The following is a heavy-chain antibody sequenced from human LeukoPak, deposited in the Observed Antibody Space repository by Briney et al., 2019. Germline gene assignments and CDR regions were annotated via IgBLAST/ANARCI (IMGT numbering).Heavy chain of an antibody. Sequence: SVKVSCKASGGTFSSYSISWVRQAPGQGLECMGRIIPILGIANYAQKFQGRVTITADKSTSTAYVELSSLRSEDTAVYYCASVLSGIAVAGSFDPWGQGTLVTVSS. CDR2: IIPILGIA. CDR1: GGTFSSYS. V-gene: IGHV1-69*02. D-gene: IGHD6-19*01. J-gene: IGHJ5*02. CDR3: ASVLSGIAVAGSFDP.